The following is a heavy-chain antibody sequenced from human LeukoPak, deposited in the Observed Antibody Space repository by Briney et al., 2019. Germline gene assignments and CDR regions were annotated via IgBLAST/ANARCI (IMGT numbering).Heavy chain of an antibody. CDR2: MNPNSGNT. D-gene: IGHD3-22*01. V-gene: IGHV1-8*03. J-gene: IGHJ6*03. CDR3: ARLGSYDSSGYYPGYMDV. Sequence: ASVKVSCKASGYTFTSYDINWVRQATGQGLEWMGWMNPNSGNTGYAQKFQGRVTITRNTSISTAYMELSSLRSEDTAVYYCARLGSYDSSGYYPGYMDVWGKGTTVTVSS. CDR1: GYTFTSYD.